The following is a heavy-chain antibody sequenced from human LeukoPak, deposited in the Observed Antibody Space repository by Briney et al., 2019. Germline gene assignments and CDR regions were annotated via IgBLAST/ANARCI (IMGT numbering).Heavy chain of an antibody. CDR2: IKRDASEK. CDR1: KFIFGDHW. V-gene: IGHV3-7*01. Sequence: GGSLRLSCAASKFIFGDHWMSWVRQAPGKGLEWVANIKRDASEKHYVDSVKGRFTISRDNAKNTLYLQMNSLRAEDTAVYYCARDGGTDTHDWYFDLWGRGTQVTVSS. CDR3: ARDGGTDTHDWYFDL. J-gene: IGHJ2*01. D-gene: IGHD3-16*01.